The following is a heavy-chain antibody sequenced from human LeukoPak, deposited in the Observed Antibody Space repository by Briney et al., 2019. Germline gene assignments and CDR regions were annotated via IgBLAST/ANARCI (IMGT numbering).Heavy chain of an antibody. Sequence: GGSLRLSCAASGFTLSNFAMHWVRQATGKGLEWVSAIGTAGDTFYPGSVKGRFTISREIAKNSLYLQMNNLRAEDTAVYYCARQMAPHGNFDYWGQGTLVTVSS. CDR2: IGTAGDT. J-gene: IGHJ4*02. CDR3: ARQMAPHGNFDY. V-gene: IGHV3-13*01. CDR1: GFTLSNFA. D-gene: IGHD1-26*01.